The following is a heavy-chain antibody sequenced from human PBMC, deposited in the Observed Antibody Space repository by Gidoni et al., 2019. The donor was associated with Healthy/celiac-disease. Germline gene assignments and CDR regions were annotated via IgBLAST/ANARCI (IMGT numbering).Heavy chain of an antibody. Sequence: QAPGQGLEWMGWISAYNGNTNYAQKLQGRVTMTTDTSTSTAYMELRSLRSDDTAVYYCARDLIVVVIPDPAYYYGMDVWGQGTTVTVSS. CDR2: ISAYNGNT. J-gene: IGHJ6*02. D-gene: IGHD2-21*01. V-gene: IGHV1-18*01. CDR3: ARDLIVVVIPDPAYYYGMDV.